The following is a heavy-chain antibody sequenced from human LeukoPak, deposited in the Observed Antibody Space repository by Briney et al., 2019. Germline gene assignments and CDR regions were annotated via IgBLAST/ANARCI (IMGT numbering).Heavy chain of an antibody. CDR3: ARGGLLEWFINWFDP. Sequence: SETLSLTCTVSGGSISSSSYYWGWIRQPPGKGLEWIGSIYYSGSTYYNPSLKSRVTISVDTSKNQFSLKLSSVTAADTAVYYCARGGLLEWFINWFDPWGQGTLVTVSS. V-gene: IGHV4-39*01. D-gene: IGHD3-3*01. CDR2: IYYSGST. J-gene: IGHJ5*02. CDR1: GGSISSSSYY.